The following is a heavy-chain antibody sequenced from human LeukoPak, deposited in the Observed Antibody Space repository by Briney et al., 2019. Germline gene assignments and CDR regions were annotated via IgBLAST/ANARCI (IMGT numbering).Heavy chain of an antibody. J-gene: IGHJ5*02. CDR1: GDSISSGNDY. CDR3: ARRVSYRNCFDP. CDR2: IYYSGST. V-gene: IGHV4-39*01. Sequence: SETLSLTCTLSGDSISSGNDYWGWLRQPPGKGLEWIGSIYYSGSTYYNPSLKSRVTISVDTSKNQFSLKLSSVTAADTAVYYCARRVSYRNCFDPWGQGTLVTVSS. D-gene: IGHD1-26*01.